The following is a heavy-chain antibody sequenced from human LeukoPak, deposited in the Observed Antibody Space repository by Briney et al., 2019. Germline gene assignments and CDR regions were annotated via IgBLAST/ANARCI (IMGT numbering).Heavy chain of an antibody. CDR1: GFTFSSYW. D-gene: IGHD1-26*01. Sequence: TGGSLRLSCAASGFTFSSYWMSWVRQAPGKGLEWVANVKQDGSEKYYVDSVKGRFTISRDNAKNSLYLQMNSLRAEDTAVYYCARDKIVGATYFDYWGQGTLVTASS. V-gene: IGHV3-7*01. CDR2: VKQDGSEK. CDR3: ARDKIVGATYFDY. J-gene: IGHJ4*02.